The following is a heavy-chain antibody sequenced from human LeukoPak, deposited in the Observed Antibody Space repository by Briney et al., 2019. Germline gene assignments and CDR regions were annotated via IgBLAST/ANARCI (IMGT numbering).Heavy chain of an antibody. CDR3: ARDQRPGWGEYFQH. CDR2: IGTSAGST. CDR1: GFTFSSYA. J-gene: IGHJ1*01. V-gene: IGHV3-23*01. Sequence: GGSLRLSCAASGFTFSSYAMSWVRQAPGKGLEWVSGIGTSAGSTYYTDSVKGRFTISRDNSKNTVYLQMNSLRVEDTAVYYCARDQRPGWGEYFQHWGQGTLVTVSS. D-gene: IGHD3-16*01.